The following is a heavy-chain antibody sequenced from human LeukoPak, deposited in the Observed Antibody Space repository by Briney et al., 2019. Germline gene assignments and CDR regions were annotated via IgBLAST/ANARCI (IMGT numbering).Heavy chain of an antibody. Sequence: SETLSLTCTVSGGSMSSYYWSWIRQPPGKGLEWIGEITHRGSTNYNPSLKSRVTISVDTSKNQFSLKLNSVTAADTAVYYCARYDIVATNWFDPWGQGTLVTVSS. CDR2: ITHRGST. J-gene: IGHJ5*02. D-gene: IGHD5-12*01. CDR1: GGSMSSYY. V-gene: IGHV4-34*01. CDR3: ARYDIVATNWFDP.